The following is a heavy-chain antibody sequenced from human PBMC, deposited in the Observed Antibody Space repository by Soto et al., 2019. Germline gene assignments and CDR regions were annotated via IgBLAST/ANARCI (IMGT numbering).Heavy chain of an antibody. CDR1: GSSFSSYA. D-gene: IGHD2-8*01. V-gene: IGHV3-23*01. J-gene: IGHJ4*02. CDR3: SGFRTNGVCSNAGFD. Sequence: EVQLLESGGGLENPGGSLRLSCAASGSSFSSYAMSWVRQAPGKGLEWVSGISGSGGSTYYADSVKGRFTISRDNSKDTLFLQMNSLRPEDTAVYYCSGFRTNGVCSNAGFDWGQGTLVIVSS. CDR2: ISGSGGST.